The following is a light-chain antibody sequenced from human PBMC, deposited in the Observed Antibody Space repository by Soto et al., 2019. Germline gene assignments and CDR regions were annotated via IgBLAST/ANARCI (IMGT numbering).Light chain of an antibody. V-gene: IGLV1-40*01. CDR3: QSYDSSLTVV. J-gene: IGLJ2*01. Sequence: WYQQFPGTTPKFLIYGNTNRPSGVPDRFSASKSGTSASLDITGLQAEDEAEYFCQSYDSSLTVVFGGGTKVTVL. CDR2: GNT.